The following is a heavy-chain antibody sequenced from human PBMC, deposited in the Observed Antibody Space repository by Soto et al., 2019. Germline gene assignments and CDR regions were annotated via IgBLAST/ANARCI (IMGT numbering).Heavy chain of an antibody. D-gene: IGHD1-7*01. CDR1: GFTFSSYA. Sequence: EVQLLESGGGLVQPGGSLRLSCAASGFTFSSYAMSWVRQAPGKGLEWVSAISGSGGSTYYADSVKGRFTISRDNSKNTLYLQMNSLRAEDTAVYYCAKELPITGTSWDYMDVWGKGTTVTVSS. V-gene: IGHV3-23*01. CDR3: AKELPITGTSWDYMDV. J-gene: IGHJ6*03. CDR2: ISGSGGST.